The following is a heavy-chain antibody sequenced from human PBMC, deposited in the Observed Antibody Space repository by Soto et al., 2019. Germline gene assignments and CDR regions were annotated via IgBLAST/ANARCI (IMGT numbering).Heavy chain of an antibody. V-gene: IGHV4-59*08. CDR1: GGSISSYY. J-gene: IGHJ5*02. D-gene: IGHD2-2*01. Sequence: QVQLQESGPGLVKPSETLSLTCTVSGGSISSYYWSWIRQPPGKGLEWIGYIYYSGSTNYNPSLKSRVTISVDTSKNQFSLKLSSVTAADTAVYYCARFGSTSFFWFDPWGQGTLVTVSS. CDR2: IYYSGST. CDR3: ARFGSTSFFWFDP.